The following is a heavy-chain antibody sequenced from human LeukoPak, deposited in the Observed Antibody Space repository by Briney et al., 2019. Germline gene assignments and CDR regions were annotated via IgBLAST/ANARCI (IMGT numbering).Heavy chain of an antibody. J-gene: IGHJ4*02. Sequence: GGSLRLSCAASGFAFSSYAMHWVRQAPGKGLEWVAVISYDGSNKYYADSVKGRFTISRDNSKNTLYLQMNSLRAEDTAVYCCARPYSSGWYGDFDFWGQGTLITVFS. D-gene: IGHD6-19*01. CDR2: ISYDGSNK. CDR3: ARPYSSGWYGDFDF. CDR1: GFAFSSYA. V-gene: IGHV3-30*04.